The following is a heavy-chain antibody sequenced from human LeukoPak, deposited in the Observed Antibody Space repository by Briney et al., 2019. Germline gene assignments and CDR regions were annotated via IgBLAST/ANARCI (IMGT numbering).Heavy chain of an antibody. CDR2: IFWNGGST. CDR1: GFTFDDYG. V-gene: IGHV3-20*04. J-gene: IGHJ4*02. D-gene: IGHD1-1*01. CDR3: AKLKAINDDFDY. Sequence: GGSLRLSCAASGFTFDDYGMSWVRQAPGKGLEWVSGIFWNGGSTGYADSVKGRFTISRDNAKNSLYLQMNSLRAEDTAVYYCAKLKAINDDFDYWGQGTLVTVSS.